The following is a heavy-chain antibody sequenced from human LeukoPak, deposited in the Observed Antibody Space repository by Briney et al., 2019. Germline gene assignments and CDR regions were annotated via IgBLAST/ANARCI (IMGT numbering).Heavy chain of an antibody. J-gene: IGHJ6*03. D-gene: IGHD2-2*01. CDR3: ARASTPIVVAPAAKSAVSRRTPSGYYYYMDV. CDR1: GGTFSSYA. V-gene: IGHV1-69*05. CDR2: IIPIFGTA. Sequence: SVKVSCKASGGTFSSYAISWVRQAPGQGLEWMGGIIPIFGTANYAQKFQGRVTITTDESTSTAYMELSSLRSEDTAVYYCARASTPIVVAPAAKSAVSRRTPSGYYYYMDVWGKGTTVTVSS.